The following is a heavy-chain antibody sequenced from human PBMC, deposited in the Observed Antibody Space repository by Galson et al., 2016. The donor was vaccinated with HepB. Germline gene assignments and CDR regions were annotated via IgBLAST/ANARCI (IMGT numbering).Heavy chain of an antibody. CDR2: INSSGGSASGGA. CDR1: GYTFTNYN. CDR3: ARDLKGHGATDY. V-gene: IGHV1-46*01. Sequence: SVKVSCKASGYTFTNYNMYWVRQAPGRRPEWMGTINSSGGSASGGARYAQKFQGRVTVTRNTSTSTVYMELNSLTSGDTAVYYCARDLKGHGATDYWGQGTLVIVSS. D-gene: IGHD3-16*01. J-gene: IGHJ4*02.